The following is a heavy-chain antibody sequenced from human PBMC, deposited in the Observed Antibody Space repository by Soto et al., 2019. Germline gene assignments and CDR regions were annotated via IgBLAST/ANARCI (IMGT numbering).Heavy chain of an antibody. Sequence: ASVKVSCKASGYTFTSYYMHWVRQAPGQGLEWMGIINPSGGSTSYAQKFQGRVTMTRDTSTSTVYMELSSLRSEDTAVYYCAKDSRIVVVTAPYDYWGQGTLVTVSS. J-gene: IGHJ4*02. V-gene: IGHV1-46*01. CDR2: INPSGGST. D-gene: IGHD2-21*02. CDR1: GYTFTSYY. CDR3: AKDSRIVVVTAPYDY.